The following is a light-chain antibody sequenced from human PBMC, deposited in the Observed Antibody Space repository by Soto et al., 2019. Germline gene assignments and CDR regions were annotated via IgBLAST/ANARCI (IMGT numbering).Light chain of an antibody. Sequence: QSALTQPASVSGSPGQSITISCSGTSSDIGGYNFVSWYQQHPGKAPKLIIYDGTNRPSGIFHHFSGSKSGNTASLTISGLQVDDEADYYCSSYRSSATLPVFGGGTKLTVL. V-gene: IGLV2-14*03. J-gene: IGLJ3*02. CDR2: DGT. CDR3: SSYRSSATLPV. CDR1: SSDIGGYNF.